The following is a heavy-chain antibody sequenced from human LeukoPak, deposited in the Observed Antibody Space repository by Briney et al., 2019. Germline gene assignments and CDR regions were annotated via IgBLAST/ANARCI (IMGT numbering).Heavy chain of an antibody. CDR2: MDKETNLYAT. Sequence: GGSLRLSCVASGFTFSDSAIHWVRQSSGKGLEWIGHMDKETNLYATALAASVKGRFTVSRDDSKNTAYLLMNSLKTEDTALYYCTGDSGTYNWFDPWGQGTLVTVSS. CDR3: TGDSGTYNWFDP. D-gene: IGHD1-26*01. J-gene: IGHJ5*02. CDR1: GFTFSDSA. V-gene: IGHV3-73*01.